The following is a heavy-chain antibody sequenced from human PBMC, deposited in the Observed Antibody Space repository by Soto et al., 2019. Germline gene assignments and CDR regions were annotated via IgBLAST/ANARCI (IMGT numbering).Heavy chain of an antibody. J-gene: IGHJ4*02. V-gene: IGHV2-70*04. CDR2: IDWDDDK. Sequence: SGPTLVNPTQTLTLTCTFSGFSLGTSGMRVSWIRQPPGKALEWLARIDWDDDKFYSTSLKTRLTISKDTSKNQVVLTMTNMDPVDTATYYCARTSYSSGWYYFDYWGQGTLVTVSS. D-gene: IGHD6-19*01. CDR3: ARTSYSSGWYYFDY. CDR1: GFSLGTSGMR.